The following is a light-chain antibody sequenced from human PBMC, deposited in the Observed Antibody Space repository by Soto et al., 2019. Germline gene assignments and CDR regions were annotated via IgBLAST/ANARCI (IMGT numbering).Light chain of an antibody. V-gene: IGLV1-40*01. J-gene: IGLJ2*01. CDR3: QCYDRNLRVV. CDR2: GNS. CDR1: SSNIGTGYD. Sequence: QSVLTQPPSVSGAPGQRVTISCTGSSSNIGTGYDVHWYQQLPGTAPKLLIYGNSNRPSGVPDRFSGSKSGTSASLAITGLQAEDEADYYCQCYDRNLRVVFGGGTKLTVL.